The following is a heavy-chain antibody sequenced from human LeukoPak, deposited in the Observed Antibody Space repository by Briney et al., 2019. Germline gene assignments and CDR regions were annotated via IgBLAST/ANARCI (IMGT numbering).Heavy chain of an antibody. D-gene: IGHD3-22*01. CDR1: GGSFSGYY. CDR2: INHSGST. CDR3: ARLGYYDSSGYSAY. V-gene: IGHV4-34*01. J-gene: IGHJ4*02. Sequence: PSETLSLTCAVYGGSFSGYYWSWIRQPPGKGLEWIGEINHSGSTNYNPSLKSRVTISVDTSKNQFSLKLSSVTAADTAVYYCARLGYYDSSGYSAYWGQGTLVTVSS.